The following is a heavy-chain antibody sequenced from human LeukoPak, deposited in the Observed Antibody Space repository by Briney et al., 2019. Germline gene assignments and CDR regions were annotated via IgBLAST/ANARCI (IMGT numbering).Heavy chain of an antibody. D-gene: IGHD3-10*01. CDR1: GFTFSSYA. J-gene: IGHJ6*02. CDR2: ISGSRGST. CDR3: AKDFPTYYYGSGSYYNSDYYYYGMDV. Sequence: GGSLRLSCAASGFTFSSYAMSWVRQAPGKGLEWVSAISGSRGSTYYADSVKGRFTISRDNSKNTLYLQMNSLRAEDTAVYYCAKDFPTYYYGSGSYYNSDYYYYGMDVWGQGTTVTVSS. V-gene: IGHV3-23*01.